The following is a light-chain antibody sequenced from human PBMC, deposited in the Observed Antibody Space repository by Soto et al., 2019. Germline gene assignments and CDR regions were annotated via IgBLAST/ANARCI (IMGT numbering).Light chain of an antibody. CDR1: QSVSNSY. J-gene: IGKJ2*01. V-gene: IGKV3-20*01. Sequence: EIVLTQSPGTLSLSPGERASLSCRASQSVSNSYLAWYQQKPGQAPRLLIYGASGRATGIPDRFSGSGSGTDFTLTISRLEPEDLAVYYCQQYGNSPRTFGQGTKLVIK. CDR2: GAS. CDR3: QQYGNSPRT.